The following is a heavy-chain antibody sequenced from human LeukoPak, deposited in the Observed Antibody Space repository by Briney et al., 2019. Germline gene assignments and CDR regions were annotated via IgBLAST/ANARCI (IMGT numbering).Heavy chain of an antibody. V-gene: IGHV1-69*04. CDR1: GGTFSSYA. CDR2: IIPILGIA. CDR3: ARALYPSRITMIVVVGAFDI. Sequence: GASVKVSCKASGGTFSSYAISWVRQAPGQGLEWMGRIIPILGIANYAQKFQGRVTITADKSTSTAYMELSSLRSEDTAVYYCARALYPSRITMIVVVGAFDIWGQGTMVTVSS. D-gene: IGHD3-22*01. J-gene: IGHJ3*02.